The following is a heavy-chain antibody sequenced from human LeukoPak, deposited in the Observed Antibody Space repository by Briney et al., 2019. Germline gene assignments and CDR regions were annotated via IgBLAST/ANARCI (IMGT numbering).Heavy chain of an antibody. CDR3: ARDYVGNFDY. V-gene: IGHV4-39*01. Sequence: SETLSLTCTVSGGSISSSSYYWDWIRQPPGKGLEWIGSIYYSGSTYYNPSLKSRVTISVDTSKNQFSLKLSSVTAADTAVYYCARDYVGNFDYWGQGTLVTVSS. D-gene: IGHD4-17*01. CDR2: IYYSGST. J-gene: IGHJ4*02. CDR1: GGSISSSSYY.